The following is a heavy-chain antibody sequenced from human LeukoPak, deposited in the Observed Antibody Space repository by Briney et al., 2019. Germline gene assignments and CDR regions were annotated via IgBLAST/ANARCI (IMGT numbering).Heavy chain of an antibody. J-gene: IGHJ4*02. CDR1: GYTFTVKF. CDR2: IEPKSGDT. Sequence: ASVKVSCKTSGYTFTVKFFHFLRQAPGQGLEYVGGIEPKSGDTVFGQKFRGWVTVSWDTSASTAYMDLTRLRSDDTAVYYCAIEDCYDGSGCSENFKYWGRGTLVTVSS. D-gene: IGHD3-22*01. V-gene: IGHV1-2*04. CDR3: AIEDCYDGSGCSENFKY.